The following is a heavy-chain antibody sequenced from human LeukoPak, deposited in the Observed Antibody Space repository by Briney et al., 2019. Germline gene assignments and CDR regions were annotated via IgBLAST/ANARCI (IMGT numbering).Heavy chain of an antibody. V-gene: IGHV3-23*01. Sequence: GGSLRLSCEASGFTFSSYVISLVRQAPGKGLEWVSSIGVTGGNTYYADSVKGRFTISRDNSKSMLYLEMNSLRVDDTAVYYCAKDGGGFLRIFGVDPPYYFDSWGQGTLVIVSS. CDR3: AKDGGGFLRIFGVDPPYYFDS. CDR1: GFTFSSYV. J-gene: IGHJ4*02. CDR2: IGVTGGNT. D-gene: IGHD3-3*01.